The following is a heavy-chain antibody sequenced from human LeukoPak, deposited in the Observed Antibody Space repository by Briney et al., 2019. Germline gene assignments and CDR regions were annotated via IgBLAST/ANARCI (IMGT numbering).Heavy chain of an antibody. Sequence: PSETLSLTCTVSGGSISSYYWSWIRQPAGKGLEWIGRIYTSGSTNYNPSLKSRVTMSVDTSKNQFSLKLSSVAAADTAVYYCARGALVGAIYYFDYWGQGTLVTVSS. V-gene: IGHV4-4*07. CDR1: GGSISSYY. J-gene: IGHJ4*02. CDR2: IYTSGST. D-gene: IGHD1-26*01. CDR3: ARGALVGAIYYFDY.